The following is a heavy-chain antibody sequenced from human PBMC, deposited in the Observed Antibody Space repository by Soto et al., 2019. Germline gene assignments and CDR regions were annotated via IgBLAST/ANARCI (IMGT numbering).Heavy chain of an antibody. Sequence: ASVKVSCKASGYTFTSYAMHWVRQAPGQRLEWMGWINAGNGNTKYSQKFQGRVTITRDTSASTAYMELSSLRSEDTAVYYCARALVLFRGYEVIAVAVNYYYGMDVWGQGTTVTVSS. J-gene: IGHJ6*02. V-gene: IGHV1-3*01. D-gene: IGHD6-19*01. CDR3: ARALVLFRGYEVIAVAVNYYYGMDV. CDR2: INAGNGNT. CDR1: GYTFTSYA.